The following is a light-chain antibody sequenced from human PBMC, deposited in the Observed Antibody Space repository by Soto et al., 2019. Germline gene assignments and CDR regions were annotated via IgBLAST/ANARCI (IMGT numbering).Light chain of an antibody. CDR3: QQSYSSPPT. J-gene: IGKJ1*01. CDR2: KAS. Sequence: DIQMTQSPSTLSASVGDRVTITCRASQSISSWLAWYQQKPGKAPKLLIFKASSLESGVPSRFSGSGSGTEFTLTISSLQPDDFATYYCQQSYSSPPTFGQGTKV. V-gene: IGKV1-5*03. CDR1: QSISSW.